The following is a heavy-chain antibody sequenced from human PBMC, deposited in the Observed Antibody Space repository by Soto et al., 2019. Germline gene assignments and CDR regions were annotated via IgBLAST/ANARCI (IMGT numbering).Heavy chain of an antibody. CDR2: ISGSGGST. J-gene: IGHJ4*02. CDR3: AKDVSSGWYVGYYFDY. D-gene: IGHD6-19*01. V-gene: IGHV3-23*01. CDR1: GFTFSSYA. Sequence: GGSLRLSCAASGFTFSSYAMSWVRQAPGKGLEWVSAISGSGGSTYYADSVKGRFTISRDNSKNTLYLQMNSLRAEDTAVYYCAKDVSSGWYVGYYFDYWGQGTLVTV.